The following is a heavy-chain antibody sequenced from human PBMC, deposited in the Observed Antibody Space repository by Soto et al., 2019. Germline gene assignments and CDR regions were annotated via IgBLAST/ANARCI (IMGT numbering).Heavy chain of an antibody. D-gene: IGHD2-21*01. J-gene: IGHJ4*02. Sequence: QVQLVEAGGGVVQPGRSLRLSCAASGFPFSSYGMHWFRQAPGKGLDWVALISYDGSNKYYADSVKGRFTISRENSKPTLYLQMSSLRVEDTAVYYCACGQYYFDSCGQGTLVSVSS. CDR1: GFPFSSYG. V-gene: IGHV3-30*03. CDR3: ACGQYYFDS. CDR2: ISYDGSNK.